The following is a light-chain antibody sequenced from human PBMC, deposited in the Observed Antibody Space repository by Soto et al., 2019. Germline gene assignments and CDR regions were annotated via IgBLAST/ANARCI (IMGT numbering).Light chain of an antibody. CDR1: QSVKSSY. Sequence: EIVLTQSPGTLSLAPGEGATLSCRASQSVKSSYLAWYQQKPGQAPRLLIFGTSNRATGIPDRFIGSGSGTEFTLTISSLQSEDFAVYYCQQYINWPRTFGQGTKVDIK. CDR3: QQYINWPRT. J-gene: IGKJ1*01. V-gene: IGKV3-20*01. CDR2: GTS.